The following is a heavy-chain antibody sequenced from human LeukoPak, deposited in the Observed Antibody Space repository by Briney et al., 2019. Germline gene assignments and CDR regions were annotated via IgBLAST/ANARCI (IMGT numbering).Heavy chain of an antibody. Sequence: SQTLSLTCAVSGGSISSGGYSWSWIRQPPGKGLEWIGYIYHSGSTYYNPSLKSRVTISVDRSKNQFSLKLSSVTAADTAVYYCASLRFDDPLYDYYYGMDVWGQGTTVTVSS. J-gene: IGHJ6*02. CDR2: IYHSGST. CDR1: GGSISSGGYS. V-gene: IGHV4-30-2*01. CDR3: ASLRFDDPLYDYYYGMDV. D-gene: IGHD3-9*01.